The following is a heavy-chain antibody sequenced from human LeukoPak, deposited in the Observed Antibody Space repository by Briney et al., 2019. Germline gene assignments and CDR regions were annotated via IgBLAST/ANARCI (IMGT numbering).Heavy chain of an antibody. J-gene: IGHJ4*02. CDR3: ARRKNLVGATDY. CDR2: IYYSGST. Sequence: SETLSLTCTVSGGSISSSSYYWGWIRQPPGKGLEWIGSIYYSGSTYYNPSLKSRVTISVDTSKNQFSLTLSSVTAADTAVYYCARRKNLVGATDYWGPGTLVTVSS. CDR1: GGSISSSSYY. D-gene: IGHD1-26*01. V-gene: IGHV4-39*01.